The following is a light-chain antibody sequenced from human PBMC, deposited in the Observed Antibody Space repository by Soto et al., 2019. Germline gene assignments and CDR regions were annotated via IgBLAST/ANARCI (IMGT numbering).Light chain of an antibody. CDR3: QQYGSSPLIS. J-gene: IGKJ5*01. CDR2: GAS. Sequence: EIVFTQCPATLSVCPGEPPTLSCSASQSVSSNLAWYQQKPGRAPRLLIYGASTRATGMPARFSGSGSGTEFTLTISSLQSEDFAVYYCQQYGSSPLISFGQGTRLEIK. CDR1: QSVSSN. V-gene: IGKV3-15*01.